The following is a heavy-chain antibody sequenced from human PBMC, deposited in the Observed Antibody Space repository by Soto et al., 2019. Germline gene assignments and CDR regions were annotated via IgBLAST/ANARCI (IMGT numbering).Heavy chain of an antibody. V-gene: IGHV4-59*01. CDR3: GRAQDIVVVPAALDV. CDR1: GGSISSYY. D-gene: IGHD2-2*01. CDR2: IYYSGST. Sequence: SETLSLTCTVSGGSISSYYWSWIRQPPGKGLEWIGYIYYSGSTNYNPSLKSRVTISVDTSKNQFSLKLSSVTAADTAVYYCGRAQDIVVVPAALDVWGQGTTVTVSS. J-gene: IGHJ6*02.